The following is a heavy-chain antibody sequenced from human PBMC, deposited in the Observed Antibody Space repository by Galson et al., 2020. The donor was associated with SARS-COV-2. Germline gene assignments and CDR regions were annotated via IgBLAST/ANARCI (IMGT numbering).Heavy chain of an antibody. J-gene: IGHJ4*02. V-gene: IGHV3-11*03. D-gene: IGHD6-13*01. CDR3: AGSHKNFWYNFDN. Sequence: GGSLRLSCTASGLIFSDYYMTWIRQAPGKGLEWISYISPSSDYTNYADSVRGRFIISRDNTKTSLFLHMDSLRAEDTAVYYCAGSHKNFWYNFDNWGQGALVTVSS. CDR2: ISPSSDYT. CDR1: GLIFSDYY.